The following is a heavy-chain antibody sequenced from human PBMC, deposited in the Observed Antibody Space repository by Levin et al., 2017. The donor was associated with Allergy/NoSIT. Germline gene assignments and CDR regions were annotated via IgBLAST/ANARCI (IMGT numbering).Heavy chain of an antibody. Sequence: SCAASGFTFSDYGMHWVRQAPGKGLEWVAVIWFDGSEKYYLDSVKGRFTVSRDNSQNTLYLQMNSLRTEDTAVYFCARDAHASYNYFDYWGQGNLVTVSS. D-gene: IGHD1-26*01. CDR2: IWFDGSEK. CDR1: GFTFSDYG. J-gene: IGHJ4*02. V-gene: IGHV3-33*01. CDR3: ARDAHASYNYFDY.